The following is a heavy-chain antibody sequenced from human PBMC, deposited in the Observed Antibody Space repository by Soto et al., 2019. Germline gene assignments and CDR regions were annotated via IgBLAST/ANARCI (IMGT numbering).Heavy chain of an antibody. D-gene: IGHD6-13*01. CDR1: GGSFSGYY. CDR2: INHSGST. V-gene: IGHV4-34*01. J-gene: IGHJ6*02. CDR3: ARGWSSSWYRIYYGRDV. Sequence: KPSETLSLTCAVYGGSFSGYYWSWIRQPPGKGLEWIGEINHSGSTNYNPSLKSRVTISVDTSKNQFSLKLSSVTAADTAVYYCARGWSSSWYRIYYGRDVWGQGTTVT.